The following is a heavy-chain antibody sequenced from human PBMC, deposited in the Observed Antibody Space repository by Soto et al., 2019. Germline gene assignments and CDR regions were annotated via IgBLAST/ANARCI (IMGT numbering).Heavy chain of an antibody. D-gene: IGHD2-2*01. J-gene: IGHJ6*03. CDR1: GGSFSGYY. CDR3: ARGIVVVPAAIWSSYYYYYMDV. V-gene: IGHV4-34*01. CDR2: INHSGST. Sequence: QVQLQQWGAGLLKPSETLSLTCAVYGGSFSGYYWSWIRQPPGKGLEWIGEINHSGSTNYNPSLKSRVTISVDTSKSHFSQKLSSVTAADTAVYYCARGIVVVPAAIWSSYYYYYMDVWGKGTTVTVSS.